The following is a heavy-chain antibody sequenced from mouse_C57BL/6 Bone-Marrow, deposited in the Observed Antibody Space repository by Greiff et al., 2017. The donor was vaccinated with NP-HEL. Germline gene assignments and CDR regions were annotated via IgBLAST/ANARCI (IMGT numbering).Heavy chain of an antibody. V-gene: IGHV1-55*01. CDR1: GYTFTSYW. D-gene: IGHD1-1*01. J-gene: IGHJ1*03. CDR3: ARDYYGSPWYFDV. CDR2: IYHGSGST. Sequence: QVQLQQPGAELVKPGASVKMSCTASGYTFTSYWITWVQQWPGQGLEWIGDIYHGSGSTNYNEKFKSKATLTVDTSSSTAYMQLSSLTSEDTAVYYCARDYYGSPWYFDVWGTGTTVTVSS.